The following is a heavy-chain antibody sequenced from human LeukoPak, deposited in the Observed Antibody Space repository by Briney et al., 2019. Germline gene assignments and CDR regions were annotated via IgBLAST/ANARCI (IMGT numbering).Heavy chain of an antibody. CDR3: PRAHTAMAPSPFDY. CDR2: IGDTDNRA. CDR1: GFTFRSYA. V-gene: IGHV3-23*01. Sequence: PGGSLRLSCAASGFTFRSYAMTWVRQAPGKGLEWLSGIGDTDNRAYYAASVKGRFTISRDNAKNTLYLQMNSLRAEDTAVYYCPRAHTAMAPSPFDYWGQGTLVTVSS. J-gene: IGHJ4*02. D-gene: IGHD5-18*01.